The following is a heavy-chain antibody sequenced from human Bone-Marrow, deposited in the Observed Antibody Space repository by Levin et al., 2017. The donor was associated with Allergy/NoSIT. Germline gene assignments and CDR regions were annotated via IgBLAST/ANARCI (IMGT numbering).Heavy chain of an antibody. J-gene: IGHJ4*02. V-gene: IGHV4-59*01. D-gene: IGHD6-13*01. CDR3: ARASFTPYSSWYDSDHRNYYFDY. CDR2: IYYSGST. Sequence: SQTLSLTCTVSGGSISSYYWSWIRQPPGKGLEWIGYIYYSGSTNYNPSLKSRVTISVDTSKNQFSLKLSSVTAADTAVYYCARASFTPYSSWYDSDHRNYYFDYWGQGTLVTVSS. CDR1: GGSISSYY.